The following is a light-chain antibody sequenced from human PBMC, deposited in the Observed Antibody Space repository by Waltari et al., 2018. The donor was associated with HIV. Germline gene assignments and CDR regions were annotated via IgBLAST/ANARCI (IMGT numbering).Light chain of an antibody. V-gene: IGKV1-39*01. CDR2: AAS. CDR3: HQNYRSPRT. J-gene: IGKJ2*02. CDR1: QSINTF. Sequence: DIQMTQSPSSLSASVGDRVTITCHASQSINTFLNWYQQKPGRAPNLLISAASSLQSGVPSRFRGSGSGTDFTLTISSLQPDDVATYFCHQNYRSPRTFGQGTKLQI.